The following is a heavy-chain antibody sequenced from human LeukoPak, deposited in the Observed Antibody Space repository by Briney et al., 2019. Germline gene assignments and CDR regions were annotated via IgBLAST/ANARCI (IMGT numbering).Heavy chain of an antibody. CDR1: GYTFVNYD. CDR3: ARDSTWNRGDY. V-gene: IGHV1-18*01. CDR2: ISTYNGNT. J-gene: IGHJ4*02. Sequence: GAPVKVSCKASGYTFVNYDISWVRQAPGQGLEWMGWISTYNGNTNYAQNLQGRVTVTTDTSTSTAYMELRSLRSDDTAVYYCARDSTWNRGDYWGQGTLVTVSS. D-gene: IGHD1/OR15-1a*01.